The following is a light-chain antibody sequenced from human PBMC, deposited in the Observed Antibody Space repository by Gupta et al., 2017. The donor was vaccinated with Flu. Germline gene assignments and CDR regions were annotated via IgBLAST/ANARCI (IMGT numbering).Light chain of an antibody. CDR2: EVT. V-gene: IGLV2-8*01. J-gene: IGLJ1*01. Sequence: SALPKPPSASGSPGQPVTISCPRTSSDVGGYNYVSWYQQHPGKAPKLMIYEVTKRPSGVPDRFSGSKSGNTASLTVSGLQAEDEADYYCSSYAGSNNFVFGTGTKVTVL. CDR1: SSDVGGYNY. CDR3: SSYAGSNNFV.